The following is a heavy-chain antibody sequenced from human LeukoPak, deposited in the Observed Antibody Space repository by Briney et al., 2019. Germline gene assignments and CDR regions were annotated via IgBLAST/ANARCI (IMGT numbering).Heavy chain of an antibody. CDR3: ARVFYCSRTSCYAPSFDY. D-gene: IGHD2-2*01. J-gene: IGHJ4*02. Sequence: GRSLRLSCAASGFTFSSYGMHWVRQAPGKGLEWVALIGYDGTNEYYADSVKGRFTISRDNSKNTLYLQMKSLRAEDTAVYYCARVFYCSRTSCYAPSFDYWGQGTLVTVSS. CDR1: GFTFSSYG. V-gene: IGHV3-33*01. CDR2: IGYDGTNE.